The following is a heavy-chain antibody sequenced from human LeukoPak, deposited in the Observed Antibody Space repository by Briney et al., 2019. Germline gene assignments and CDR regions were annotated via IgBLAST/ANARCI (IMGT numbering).Heavy chain of an antibody. V-gene: IGHV3-30-3*01. Sequence: PGGSLRLSCAASGFTFSSYAMHWVRQAPGKGLEWVAVISYDGSNKYYADSVKGRFTISRDNSKNTPYLQMNSLRAEDTAVYYCAREKMGIRQPFDYWGQGTLVTVSS. CDR1: GFTFSSYA. CDR3: AREKMGIRQPFDY. D-gene: IGHD5-24*01. J-gene: IGHJ4*02. CDR2: ISYDGSNK.